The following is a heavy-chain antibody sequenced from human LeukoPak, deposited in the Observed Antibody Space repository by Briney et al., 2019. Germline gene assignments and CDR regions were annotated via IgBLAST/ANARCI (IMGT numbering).Heavy chain of an antibody. Sequence: ASVKVSCKASVYTFTSYAMHWVRQAPGQRLEWMGWINAGNGNTKYSQKFQGRVTITRDTSASTAYMELSSLRSEDTAVYYCARGWGIITGTTDREFDYWGQGTLVTVSS. CDR2: INAGNGNT. CDR3: ARGWGIITGTTDREFDY. V-gene: IGHV1-3*01. D-gene: IGHD1-7*01. J-gene: IGHJ4*02. CDR1: VYTFTSYA.